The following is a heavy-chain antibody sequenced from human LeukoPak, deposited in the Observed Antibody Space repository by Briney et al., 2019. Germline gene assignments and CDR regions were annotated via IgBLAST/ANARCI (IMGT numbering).Heavy chain of an antibody. CDR2: IYYSGST. Sequence: SETLSLTYTVSGGSISSSSYYWGWNRQPPGKGLEWIGSIYYSGSTYYNPSLKIQVTISVDTSKNQCSLKLSSVTAADTAVYYCVRQSSSGYSYFYYYIDVWAKGTTVTVSS. CDR1: GGSISSSSYY. D-gene: IGHD6-6*01. V-gene: IGHV4-39*01. CDR3: VRQSSSGYSYFYYYIDV. J-gene: IGHJ6*03.